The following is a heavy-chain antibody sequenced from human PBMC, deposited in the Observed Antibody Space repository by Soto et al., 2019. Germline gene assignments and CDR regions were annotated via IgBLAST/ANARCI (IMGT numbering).Heavy chain of an antibody. D-gene: IGHD6-19*01. CDR1: GFTFSDHY. CDR2: TRDKANSYTT. V-gene: IGHV3-72*01. J-gene: IGHJ6*02. Sequence: DVQLVESGGGLVQPGGSLRLSCAASGFTFSDHYMDWARQAPGKGLEWVARTRDKANSYTTEYAASVKGRFIISRDDSKSSLYLQMSGLKTEDTAVYYCARGSALSMDYFYLMDVWGPGTTVTVSS. CDR3: ARGSALSMDYFYLMDV.